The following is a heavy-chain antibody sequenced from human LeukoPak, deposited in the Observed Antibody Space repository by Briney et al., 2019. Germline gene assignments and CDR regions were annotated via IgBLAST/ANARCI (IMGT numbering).Heavy chain of an antibody. D-gene: IGHD3-3*01. CDR2: INSDGSST. V-gene: IGHV3-74*01. CDR3: ARVRDRGYDFWSGYWPNYYYGMDV. CDR1: GSTFSSYW. Sequence: GGSLRLSCAASGSTFSSYWMHWVRQAPGKGLVWVSRINSDGSSTSYADSVKGRFTISRDNAKNTLYLQMNSLRAEDTAVYYCARVRDRGYDFWSGYWPNYYYGMDVWGQGTTVTVSS. J-gene: IGHJ6*02.